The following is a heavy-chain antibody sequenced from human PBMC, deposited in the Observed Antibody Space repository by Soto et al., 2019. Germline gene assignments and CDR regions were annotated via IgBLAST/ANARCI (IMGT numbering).Heavy chain of an antibody. CDR3: TGEVASGY. D-gene: IGHD2-8*02. J-gene: IGHJ4*02. CDR2: ISRDGGTK. Sequence: VQLVESGGGVVQPGRSLRLSCAVSGFTVSTYGMHWVRQAPGKGLEWVAVISRDGGTKYYADSVKGRFTISKDNSRNTLFLEMNNLRGDDMAVYYCTGEVASGYWGQGTLVTVSS. CDR1: GFTVSTYG. V-gene: IGHV3-30*03.